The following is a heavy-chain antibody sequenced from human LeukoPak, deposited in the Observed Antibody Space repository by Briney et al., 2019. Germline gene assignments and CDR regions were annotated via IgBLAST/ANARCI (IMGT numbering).Heavy chain of an antibody. CDR2: ISSSSSTI. CDR1: GFTFSSYS. J-gene: IGHJ4*02. CDR3: AKELDTMFFDY. V-gene: IGHV3-48*04. D-gene: IGHD3-10*02. Sequence: PGGSLRLSCAASGFTFSSYSMNWVRQAPGKGLEWVSYISSSSSTIYYADSVRGRFTISRDSGRNSVYLQMNSLTTDDTAFYFCAKELDTMFFDYWGQGALVTVSS.